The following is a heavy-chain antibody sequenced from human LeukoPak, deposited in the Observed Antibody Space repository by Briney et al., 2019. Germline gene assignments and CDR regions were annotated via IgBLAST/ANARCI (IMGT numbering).Heavy chain of an antibody. CDR1: GGSISSGDYS. Sequence: SETLSLTCTVSGGSISSGDYSWSWIRQPPGKGLEWIRYIYYSGSTYYNPSLKSRVTISVDTSKNQFSLKLSSVTAADTAVYYCARGGDYDSSGYYFPPFDYWGQGTLVTVSS. CDR3: ARGGDYDSSGYYFPPFDY. J-gene: IGHJ4*02. D-gene: IGHD3-22*01. CDR2: IYYSGST. V-gene: IGHV4-30-4*01.